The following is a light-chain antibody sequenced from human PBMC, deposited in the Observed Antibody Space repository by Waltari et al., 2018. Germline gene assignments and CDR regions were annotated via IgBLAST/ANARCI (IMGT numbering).Light chain of an antibody. CDR3: QQHDNSPWT. Sequence: DIQMTQSPSSLSASVGDRVTITCRASQGISNWLAWYQQKPGKAPKLLIYRASNVETGVPSRFSGSGAGTDVTLTISSLQPEDIATYYCQQHDNSPWTFGQGTKVEIK. J-gene: IGKJ1*01. CDR2: RAS. V-gene: IGKV1-33*01. CDR1: QGISNW.